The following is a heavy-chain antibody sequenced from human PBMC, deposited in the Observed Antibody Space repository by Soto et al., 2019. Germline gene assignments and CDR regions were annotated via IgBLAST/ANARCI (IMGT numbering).Heavy chain of an antibody. V-gene: IGHV4-59*01. CDR2: IYDTGISGYTPST. CDR1: GGSNTSSY. J-gene: IGHJ6*02. CDR3: ARGEDAFFYYGLDV. Sequence: SLTATVSGGSNTSSYWSWIRRPPGKGLEWIAYIYDTGISGYTPSTSYNPSLKSRVTMSVDTSKSQFSLKLTSVTAADTAVYYCARGEDAFFYYGLDVWGQGITVTVSS.